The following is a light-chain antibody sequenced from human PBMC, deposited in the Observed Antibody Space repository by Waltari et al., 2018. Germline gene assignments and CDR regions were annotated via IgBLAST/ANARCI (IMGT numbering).Light chain of an antibody. V-gene: IGKV3-15*01. Sequence: EIVMTQSPATLSVSPGERATLSCRASQSVSSNLAWYQQKPGQAPRPLIYGASTRATGIPARFSCSGSGTEFTLTISSLQSEDFAVYYCQQYNNWPPKTFGQGTKVEIK. CDR1: QSVSSN. J-gene: IGKJ1*01. CDR2: GAS. CDR3: QQYNNWPPKT.